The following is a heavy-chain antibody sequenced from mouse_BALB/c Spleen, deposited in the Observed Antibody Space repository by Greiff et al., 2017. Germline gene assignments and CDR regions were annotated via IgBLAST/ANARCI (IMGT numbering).Heavy chain of an antibody. D-gene: IGHD1-1*01. CDR2: ISSGGGNT. CDR3: ARSTVVARGYYFDY. Sequence: EVQRVESGGGLVKPGGSLKLSCAASGFTFSSYTMSWVRQTPGKRLEWVATISSGGGNTYYPDSVKGRFTISRDNAKNNLYLQMSILRSEDAALYYCARSTVVARGYYFDYWGQGTSLTVSS. CDR1: GFTFSSYT. V-gene: IGHV5-9*03. J-gene: IGHJ2*02.